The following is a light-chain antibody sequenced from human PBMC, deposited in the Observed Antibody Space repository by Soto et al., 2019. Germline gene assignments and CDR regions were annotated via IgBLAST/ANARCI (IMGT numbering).Light chain of an antibody. CDR3: QQYGNSRWT. Sequence: EVVLTQSPATLSLSPGERATLSCRASQSVTSNYLAWYQQKPGQAPRLLIYGASSRATGIPDRFSGSGSGTHFTLTISRLEPEDFAVYYCQQYGNSRWTFGQGTKVDIK. CDR2: GAS. V-gene: IGKV3-20*01. J-gene: IGKJ1*01. CDR1: QSVTSNY.